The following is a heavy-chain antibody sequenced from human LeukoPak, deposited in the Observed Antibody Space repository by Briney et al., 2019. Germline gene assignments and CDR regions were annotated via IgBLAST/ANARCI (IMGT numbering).Heavy chain of an antibody. CDR3: ARQGAAGKYYYYYMDV. Sequence: GESLKISCQGSGYNFPIYWIGWVRQMPGQDLEWMGIIYPDDSNTIYGPSFQGQVTISADKSINTAYLEWSSLKASDTAIYYCARQGAAGKYYYYYMDVWGKGTTVTVSS. D-gene: IGHD6-13*01. V-gene: IGHV5-51*01. CDR2: IYPDDSNT. CDR1: GYNFPIYW. J-gene: IGHJ6*03.